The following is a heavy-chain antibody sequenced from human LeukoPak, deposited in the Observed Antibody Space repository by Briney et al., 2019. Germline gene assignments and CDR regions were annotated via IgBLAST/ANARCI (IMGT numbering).Heavy chain of an antibody. CDR2: IYTSGST. J-gene: IGHJ6*03. D-gene: IGHD4-17*01. Sequence: SETLSLTCTVSGGSISSYYWSWIRQPPGKGLEWIGRIYTSGSTNYNPSLKSRVTMSVDTSKNQFSLKLSSVTAADTAVYYCARDPVDYESGRDSYYYMDVWGKGTTVTVSS. CDR3: ARDPVDYESGRDSYYYMDV. CDR1: GGSISSYY. V-gene: IGHV4-4*07.